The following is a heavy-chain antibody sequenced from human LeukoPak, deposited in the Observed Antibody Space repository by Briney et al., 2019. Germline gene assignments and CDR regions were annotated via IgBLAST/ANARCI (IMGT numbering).Heavy chain of an antibody. CDR2: MNPNSGNT. J-gene: IGHJ3*02. CDR1: GGTFSSYD. D-gene: IGHD6-6*01. V-gene: IGHV1-8*03. CDR3: ARGRTHYSSSSGDGAFDI. Sequence: GSVKVSCKASGGTFSSYDINWVRQATGQGLEWMGWMNPNSGNTGYAQKFQGRVTITRNTSISTAYMELSSLRSEDTAVYYCARGRTHYSSSSGDGAFDIWGQGTMVTVSS.